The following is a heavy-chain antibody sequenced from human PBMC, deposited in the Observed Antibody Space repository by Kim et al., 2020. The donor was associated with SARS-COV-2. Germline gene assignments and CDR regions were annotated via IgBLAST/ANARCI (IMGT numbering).Heavy chain of an antibody. V-gene: IGHV4-34*01. CDR1: GGSFSGYY. CDR3: ARVLRSYGPSSYYFDY. D-gene: IGHD5-18*01. J-gene: IGHJ4*02. Sequence: SETLSLTCAVYGGSFSGYYWSWIRQPPGKGLEWIGEINHSGSTNYNPSLKSRVTISVDTSKNQFSLKLSSVTAADTAVYYCARVLRSYGPSSYYFDYWGQGTLVTVSS. CDR2: INHSGST.